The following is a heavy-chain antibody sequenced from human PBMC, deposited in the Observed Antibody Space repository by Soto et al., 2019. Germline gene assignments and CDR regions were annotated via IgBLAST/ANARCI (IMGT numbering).Heavy chain of an antibody. D-gene: IGHD3-9*01. CDR3: ARSYDILTGYFDY. J-gene: IGHJ4*02. Sequence: GASVKVSCKASGYTFTSYAMHWVRQAPGQRLEWMGWINAGNGNTKYSQKFQGRVTTTRDTSASTAYMELSSLRSEDTAVYYCARSYDILTGYFDYWGQGTLVTVSS. CDR2: INAGNGNT. V-gene: IGHV1-3*01. CDR1: GYTFTSYA.